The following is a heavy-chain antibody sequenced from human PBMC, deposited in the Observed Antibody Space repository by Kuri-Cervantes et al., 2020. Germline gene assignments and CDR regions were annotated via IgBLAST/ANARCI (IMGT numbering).Heavy chain of an antibody. D-gene: IGHD3-22*01. Sequence: KVSCKGSGYRFTSYWIVWVRQMPGKDLEWMGIIYPGDSDTRYSPSFQGQVTISADKSSSTAYLQWRSLKASDTAMYYCASRRVDYYDSSGYYCDDAFDIWGQGTMVTVSS. CDR2: IYPGDSDT. V-gene: IGHV5-51*01. CDR1: GYRFTSYW. CDR3: ASRRVDYYDSSGYYCDDAFDI. J-gene: IGHJ3*02.